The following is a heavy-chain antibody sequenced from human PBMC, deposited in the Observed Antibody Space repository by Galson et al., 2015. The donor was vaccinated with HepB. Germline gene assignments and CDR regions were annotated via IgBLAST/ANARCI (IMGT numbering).Heavy chain of an antibody. CDR1: GFTFSSYG. D-gene: IGHD3-9*01. CDR3: ARGPDILTGYSHEYYFDY. Sequence: SLRLSCAASGFTFSSYGMHWVRQAPGKGLEWVAVIWYDGSNKYYADSVKGRFTISRDNSKNTLYLQMNSLRAEDTAVYYCARGPDILTGYSHEYYFDYWGQGTLVTVSS. V-gene: IGHV3-33*08. J-gene: IGHJ4*02. CDR2: IWYDGSNK.